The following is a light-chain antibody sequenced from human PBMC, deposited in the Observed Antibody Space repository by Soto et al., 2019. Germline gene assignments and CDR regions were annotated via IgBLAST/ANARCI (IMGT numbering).Light chain of an antibody. Sequence: IPITQSPSSLSASVGDRVTITCRASQGISSYSACYQQKPGKAPKLLIYAASTLQSGVPSRFSGSGSGTDFTLTSSSLQPDDVATYYCQQLISYPRFGQGTRLEIK. J-gene: IGKJ5*01. CDR1: QGISSY. CDR3: QQLISYPR. V-gene: IGKV1-9*01. CDR2: AAS.